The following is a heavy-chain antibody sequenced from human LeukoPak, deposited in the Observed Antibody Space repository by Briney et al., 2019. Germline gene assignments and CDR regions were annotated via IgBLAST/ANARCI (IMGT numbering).Heavy chain of an antibody. Sequence: ASVKVSCKVSGYTVTELSMHWVRQSPGKGLEWMGGFDPEDGETIYAQKFQGRVTMTEDTSTDTAYMELSSLRSDDTAVYYCARSVRGVVYYYYYMDVWGKGTTVTVSS. D-gene: IGHD3-10*01. J-gene: IGHJ6*03. V-gene: IGHV1-24*01. CDR3: ARSVRGVVYYYYYMDV. CDR2: FDPEDGET. CDR1: GYTVTELS.